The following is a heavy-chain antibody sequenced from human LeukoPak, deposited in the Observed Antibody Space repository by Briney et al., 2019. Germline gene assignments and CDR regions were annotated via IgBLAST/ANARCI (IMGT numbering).Heavy chain of an antibody. V-gene: IGHV3-30*14. CDR2: ISYDGSNK. CDR3: VRSSGYYDW. CDR1: GFTFSDYA. Sequence: GGSLRLSCAASGFTFSDYAMLWVRQAPGKGLEWVAVISYDGSNKYYADSVKGRFTISRDNSINTLYLQMNYLRREDTAVYFCVRSSGYYDWWGQGTLVTVSS. D-gene: IGHD3-22*01. J-gene: IGHJ4*02.